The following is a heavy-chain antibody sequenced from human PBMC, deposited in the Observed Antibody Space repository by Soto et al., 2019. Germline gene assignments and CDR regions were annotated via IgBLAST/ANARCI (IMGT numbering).Heavy chain of an antibody. D-gene: IGHD3-3*01. CDR2: ISSSSSYI. CDR1: GFTFSSYS. J-gene: IGHJ6*03. V-gene: IGHV3-21*01. Sequence: SGGSLRLSCAASGFTFSSYSMNWVRQAPGKGLEWVSSISSSSSYIYYADSVKGRFTISRDNAKNSLYLQMNSLRAEDTAVYYCARNPDVDFWSGYLQGGYMDVWGKGTTVTVSS. CDR3: ARNPDVDFWSGYLQGGYMDV.